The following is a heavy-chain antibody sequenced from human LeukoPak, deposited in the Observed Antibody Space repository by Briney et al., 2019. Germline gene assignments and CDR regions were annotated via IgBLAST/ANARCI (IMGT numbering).Heavy chain of an antibody. J-gene: IGHJ3*02. CDR1: GGSISSYY. D-gene: IGHD1-26*01. CDR2: IYTSGSN. V-gene: IGHV4-4*07. Sequence: PSETLSLTXTVSGGSISSYYWSWIRQPAGKGLEWIGRIYTSGSNTYNPSLKSRVTMSVDTSRNQFSLKLSSVTAADTAMYYCARALSGTYLGDAFDIWGQGTMVTVSS. CDR3: ARALSGTYLGDAFDI.